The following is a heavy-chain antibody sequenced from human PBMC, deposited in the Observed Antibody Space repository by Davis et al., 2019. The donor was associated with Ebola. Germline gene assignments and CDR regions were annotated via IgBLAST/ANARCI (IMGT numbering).Heavy chain of an antibody. J-gene: IGHJ6*02. Sequence: GGSLRLSCAASGFTFSSYAMHWVRQAPGKGLEWVAVISYDGSNKYYADSVKGRFTISRDNSKNTLYLQMNSLRAEDTAVYYCARDLGYCSSTSCYRDYYYGMDVWGQGTTVTVSS. CDR3: ARDLGYCSSTSCYRDYYYGMDV. D-gene: IGHD2-2*02. CDR2: ISYDGSNK. CDR1: GFTFSSYA. V-gene: IGHV3-30-3*01.